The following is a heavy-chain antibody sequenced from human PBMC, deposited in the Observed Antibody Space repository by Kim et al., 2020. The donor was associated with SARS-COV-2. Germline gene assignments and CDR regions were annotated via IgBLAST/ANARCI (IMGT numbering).Heavy chain of an antibody. J-gene: IGHJ6*02. D-gene: IGHD6-19*01. Sequence: ASVKVSCKASGYTFTSYDINWVRQATGQGLEWMGWMNPNSGNTGYAQKFQGRVTMTRNTSISTAYMELSSLRSEDTAVYYCARDRGYSSAQVYYGMDVWGQGTTVTVSS. CDR3: ARDRGYSSAQVYYGMDV. V-gene: IGHV1-8*01. CDR1: GYTFTSYD. CDR2: MNPNSGNT.